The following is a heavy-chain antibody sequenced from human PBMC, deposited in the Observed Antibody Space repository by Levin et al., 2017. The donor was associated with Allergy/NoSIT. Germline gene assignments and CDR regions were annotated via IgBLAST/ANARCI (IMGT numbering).Heavy chain of an antibody. Sequence: PEASVKVSCKGSGYSFTSHWISWVRQMPGKGLEWMGRIDPSDSYTNYSPSFQGHVTISADKSISTAYLQWSSLKASDTAMYYCARQGDSSSWYRWFDPWGQGTLVTVSS. J-gene: IGHJ5*02. D-gene: IGHD6-13*01. V-gene: IGHV5-10-1*01. CDR1: GYSFTSHW. CDR2: IDPSDSYT. CDR3: ARQGDSSSWYRWFDP.